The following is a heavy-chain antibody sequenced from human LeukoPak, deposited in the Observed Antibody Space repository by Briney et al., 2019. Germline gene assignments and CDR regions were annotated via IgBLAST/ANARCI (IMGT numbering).Heavy chain of an antibody. CDR3: ASSPSVEAAREYFNH. Sequence: SGTLSLTCSVPAGSIRSHYWNWIRQPPGKGLEWIGYTSNTGTTNYNPSLKSRVVISLDTSKSQFSLRLSSVTAADTAVYYCASSPSVEAAREYFNHWGQGTLVTVSS. CDR2: TSNTGTT. CDR1: AGSIRSHY. J-gene: IGHJ4*02. D-gene: IGHD3-3*01. V-gene: IGHV4-4*09.